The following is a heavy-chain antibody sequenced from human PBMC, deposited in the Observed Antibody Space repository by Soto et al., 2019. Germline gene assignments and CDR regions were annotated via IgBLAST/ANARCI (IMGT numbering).Heavy chain of an antibody. J-gene: IGHJ3*02. V-gene: IGHV3-11*05. D-gene: IGHD3-10*01. CDR3: AKGGFGWFGELSGTRDAFDI. Sequence: GGSLRLSCVASGFTFSDHYMTWIRQAPEKGLEWLSYVSTSSSYTNYADSVKGRFTISRDNAMNTLYLQMNSLRAEDTAVYYCAKGGFGWFGELSGTRDAFDIWGQGTMVTVSS. CDR1: GFTFSDHY. CDR2: VSTSSSYT.